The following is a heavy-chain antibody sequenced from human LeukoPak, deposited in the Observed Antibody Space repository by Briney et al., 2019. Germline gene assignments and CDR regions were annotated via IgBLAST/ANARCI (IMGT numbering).Heavy chain of an antibody. V-gene: IGHV3-33*01. CDR1: RFTSRNHG. CDR2: IWYDGSDT. CDR3: ARDRSLRYFDY. J-gene: IGHJ4*02. Sequence: PGRSLRLSCAASRFTSRNHGMHWVRQAPGKGLEWVAVIWYDGSDTYYTDSVKGRFTISRDNSKNTLYLQMNSLRVEDTAVYYCARDRSLRYFDYWGQGTVVTVSS.